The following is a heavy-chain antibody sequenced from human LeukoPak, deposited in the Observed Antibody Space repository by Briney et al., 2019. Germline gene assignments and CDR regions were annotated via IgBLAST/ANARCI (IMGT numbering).Heavy chain of an antibody. Sequence: GGSLRLSCVPSGFTFSSYWMHWVRQAPGKGLVWVSRINTDGSSTSYADSVKGRFTISRDNAKNTLYLQMNSLRAEDTAVYYCARWRQVDRYYFDYWGQGTLVTVSS. V-gene: IGHV3-74*01. CDR2: INTDGSST. D-gene: IGHD3/OR15-3a*01. CDR1: GFTFSSYW. J-gene: IGHJ4*02. CDR3: ARWRQVDRYYFDY.